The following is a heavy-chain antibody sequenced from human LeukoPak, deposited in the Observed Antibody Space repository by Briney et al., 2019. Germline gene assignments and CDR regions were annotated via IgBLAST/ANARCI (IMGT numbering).Heavy chain of an antibody. J-gene: IGHJ4*02. CDR2: INPNSGGT. V-gene: IGHV1-2*02. Sequence: ASVKVSCKASGYTFTGYYMHWVRQAPGQGLEWMGWINPNSGGTNYAQKFQGRVTMTRDTSISAAYMELSRLRSEETAVYYCAKDLYHRYYHNSGHAFDYWGQGTLVTVSS. D-gene: IGHD3-22*01. CDR1: GYTFTGYY. CDR3: AKDLYHRYYHNSGHAFDY.